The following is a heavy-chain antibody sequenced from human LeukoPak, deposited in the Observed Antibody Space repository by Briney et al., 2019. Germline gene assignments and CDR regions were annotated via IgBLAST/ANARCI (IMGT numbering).Heavy chain of an antibody. CDR2: ISGSGGST. Sequence: SGGSLRLSCAASGFTFSSYAMSWVRQAPGKGLEWVSAISGSGGSTYYADSVKGGFPISRDNSKNTLYLQMNSLRAEDTAVYYCAKEEYRRMIVVYPYYWGQGTLVTVSS. J-gene: IGHJ4*02. V-gene: IGHV3-23*01. CDR3: AKEEYRRMIVVYPYY. D-gene: IGHD3-22*01. CDR1: GFTFSSYA.